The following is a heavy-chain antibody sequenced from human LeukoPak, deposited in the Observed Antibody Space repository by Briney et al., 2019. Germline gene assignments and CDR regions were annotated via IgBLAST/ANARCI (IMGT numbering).Heavy chain of an antibody. CDR3: ARDPDYGDYQMRADYYYYGMDV. CDR2: INPNSGGT. V-gene: IGHV1-2*02. D-gene: IGHD4-17*01. Sequence: GASVKVSCKASGYTFTGYYMHWVRQAPGQGLEWMGWINPNSGGTNYAQKFQGRVTMTRDTSISTAYMELSRLRSDDTAVYYCARDPDYGDYQMRADYYYYGMDVWGQGTTVTVSS. J-gene: IGHJ6*02. CDR1: GYTFTGYY.